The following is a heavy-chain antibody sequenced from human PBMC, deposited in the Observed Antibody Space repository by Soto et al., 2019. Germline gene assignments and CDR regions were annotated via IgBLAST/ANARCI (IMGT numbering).Heavy chain of an antibody. Sequence: GGSLRLSCAASGFTFSSYEMNWVRQAPGKGLEWVSYISSSGSTIYYADSGKGRFTISRDNAKNSLYLQMNSLRAEDTAVYYCARYDSSGYRPSYFDYWGQGTLVTVSS. D-gene: IGHD3-22*01. J-gene: IGHJ4*02. CDR3: ARYDSSGYRPSYFDY. CDR1: GFTFSSYE. CDR2: ISSSGSTI. V-gene: IGHV3-48*03.